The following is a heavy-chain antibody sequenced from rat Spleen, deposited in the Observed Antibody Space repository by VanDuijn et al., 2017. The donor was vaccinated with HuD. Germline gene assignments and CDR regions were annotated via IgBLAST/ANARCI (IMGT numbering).Heavy chain of an antibody. CDR1: GYSITNNY. CDR3: ARLGSYTGDYVMDA. J-gene: IGHJ4*01. CDR2: ISYRVNT. D-gene: IGHD1-2*01. V-gene: IGHV3-1*01. Sequence: EVQLQESGPGLVKPSQSLSLTCSVPGYSITNNYWDWIRKFPGNKMEWMGYISYRVNTTYNPSLKSRISITRDTSKNQLFLQLNSVSTEDTATYYCARLGSYTGDYVMDAWGQGASVTVSS.